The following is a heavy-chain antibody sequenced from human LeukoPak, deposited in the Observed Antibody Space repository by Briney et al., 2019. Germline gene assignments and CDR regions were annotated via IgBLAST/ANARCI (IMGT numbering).Heavy chain of an antibody. D-gene: IGHD3-22*01. CDR3: ARVTYDSSLWSFDY. V-gene: IGHV5-10-1*01. CDR1: XYSFTSXW. Sequence: SXXXXXYSFTSXWISWVRQMPGKGLEWMGRIDPSDSYTNYSPSFQGHVTISADKSISTAYLQWSSLKASDTAMYYCARVTYDSSLWSFDYWGQGTLVTVSS. J-gene: IGHJ4*02. CDR2: IDPSDSYT.